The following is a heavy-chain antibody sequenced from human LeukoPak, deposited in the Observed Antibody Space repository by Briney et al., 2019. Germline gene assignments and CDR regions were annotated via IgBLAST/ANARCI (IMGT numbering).Heavy chain of an antibody. CDR3: ARDNSHSSIYSTRGNAFDI. V-gene: IGHV3-30-3*01. D-gene: IGHD6-13*01. J-gene: IGHJ3*02. CDR1: GFSFSSYW. Sequence: GGSLRLSCAASGFSFSSYWMHWVRQAPGKGLEWVAVISSDGSNKYYADSVKGRFTISRDNSKNTLYLQMNSLRAEDTAVYYCARDNSHSSIYSTRGNAFDIWGQGTMVTVSS. CDR2: ISSDGSNK.